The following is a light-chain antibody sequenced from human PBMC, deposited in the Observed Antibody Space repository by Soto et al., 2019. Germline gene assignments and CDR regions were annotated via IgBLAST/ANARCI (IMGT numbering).Light chain of an antibody. CDR1: QCIRND. CDR2: AAS. CDR3: QQYDNLSIT. V-gene: IGKV1-17*01. J-gene: IGKJ5*01. Sequence: DIQMTQSRSSLSASVGDRVTITCRASQCIRNDLGWYQQKPGKAPKRLIYAASNLQGGVPSRFSGSGSETDFTFTISSLQPEDIGIYYCQQYDNLSITFGQGTRLEIK.